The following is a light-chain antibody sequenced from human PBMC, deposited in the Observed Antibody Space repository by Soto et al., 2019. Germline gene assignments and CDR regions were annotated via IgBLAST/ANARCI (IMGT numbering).Light chain of an antibody. J-gene: IGLJ1*01. CDR2: ENN. CDR3: VTWDRRLSAGGI. V-gene: IGLV1-51*02. Sequence: HYELTQLPSGSTAAGQTVTISCTCSSSNIGKNFVSWYQQLVGTAPQLLLYENNKRPAWIPDRLASSKSVTSATLGIPGRQTGGESEYYCVTWDRRLSAGGIFGTGTKVPVL. CDR1: SSNIGKNF.